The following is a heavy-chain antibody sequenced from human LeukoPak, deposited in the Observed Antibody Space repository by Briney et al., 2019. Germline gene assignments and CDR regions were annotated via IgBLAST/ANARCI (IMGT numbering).Heavy chain of an antibody. CDR1: GASINKYY. CDR3: ARIGRGYNWFDP. D-gene: IGHD3-10*01. CDR2: FFYSGST. V-gene: IGHV4-59*01. J-gene: IGHJ5*02. Sequence: SETLSLTCTVSGASINKYYWNWVRQPPGKGLEWIGYFFYSGSTNYNPSLKSRVTISVDTSKNQFSLKLSSVTAADTAVYYCARIGRGYNWFDPWGQGTLVTVSS.